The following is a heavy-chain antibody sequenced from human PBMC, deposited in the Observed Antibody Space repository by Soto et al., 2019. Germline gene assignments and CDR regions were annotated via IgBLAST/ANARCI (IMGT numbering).Heavy chain of an antibody. V-gene: IGHV4-4*02. Sequence: QVQLQESGPGLVKPSGTLSLTCAVSGGSISTSNWWSWVRQPPGKGLEWIGEVYHSGSTNYNPSFKSRVAMSVYKSENQFSMKLNSVTAADMALYYCARTSTSGTRFDYWGQGSLVTVSS. CDR3: ARTSTSGTRFDY. J-gene: IGHJ4*02. CDR2: VYHSGST. D-gene: IGHD1-1*01. CDR1: GGSISTSNW.